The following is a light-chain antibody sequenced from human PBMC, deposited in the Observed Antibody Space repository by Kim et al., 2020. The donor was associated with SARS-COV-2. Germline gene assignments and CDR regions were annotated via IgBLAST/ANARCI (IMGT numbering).Light chain of an antibody. CDR3: LLHYGGARV. J-gene: IGLJ3*02. Sequence: PGGTVTLTCDSSTGAVTSGHFPNWFQQKPGQAPRALIYSTTNKQSWTPARFSGSLLGGKAALTLSGVQPEDEADYYCLLHYGGARVFGGGTKLTVL. CDR1: TGAVTSGHF. V-gene: IGLV7-43*01. CDR2: STT.